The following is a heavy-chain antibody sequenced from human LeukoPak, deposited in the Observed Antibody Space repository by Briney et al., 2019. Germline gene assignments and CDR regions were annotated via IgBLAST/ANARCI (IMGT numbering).Heavy chain of an antibody. CDR3: AKDQWIEQMLGSHCDY. Sequence: PGRSLRLSCVGSRFTFSSYGMHWVRQAPGEGLEWVAFIRYDGSNSYYIDSVKGRFTISRDNSKNTLYLQMNSLRAEDTAVYYCAKDQWIEQMLGSHCDYWGQGTLVTVSS. CDR1: RFTFSSYG. D-gene: IGHD5-12*01. V-gene: IGHV3-30*02. CDR2: IRYDGSNS. J-gene: IGHJ4*02.